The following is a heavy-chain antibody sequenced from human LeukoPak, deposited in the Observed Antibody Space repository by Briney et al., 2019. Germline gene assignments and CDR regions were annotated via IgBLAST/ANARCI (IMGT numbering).Heavy chain of an antibody. CDR1: GGTFSSYA. V-gene: IGHV1-69*01. D-gene: IGHD6-19*01. J-gene: IGHJ4*02. CDR3: ARVSVAGDYFDY. CDR2: IIPIFGTA. Sequence: SVKVSCKASGGTFSSYAISWVRQAPGQGLEWMGGIIPIFGTANYAQKFQGRVTITADESTSTAYMELSSLRSDDTAVYYCARVSVAGDYFDYWGQGTLVTVSS.